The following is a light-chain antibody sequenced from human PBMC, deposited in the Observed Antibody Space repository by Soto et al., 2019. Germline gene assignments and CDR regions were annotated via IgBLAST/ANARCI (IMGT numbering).Light chain of an antibody. V-gene: IGLV1-47*02. J-gene: IGLJ7*01. CDR1: SSNIGSNY. CDR3: AAWDDSLSRAV. Sequence: QSALTQPPSASGTPGQRVTISCSGSSSNIGSNYVYWYQQLPGTAPKLLIYSNNQRPSGDPDRFSGSKSGTSASLAISGLRSEDEADYYCAAWDDSLSRAVFGGGTQLTVL. CDR2: SNN.